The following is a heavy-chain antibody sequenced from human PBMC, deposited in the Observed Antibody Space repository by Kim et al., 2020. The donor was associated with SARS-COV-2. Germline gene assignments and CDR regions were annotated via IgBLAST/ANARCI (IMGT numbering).Heavy chain of an antibody. J-gene: IGHJ4*02. CDR1: GGTFSSYA. D-gene: IGHD2-15*01. CDR3: ARGRGYCSGGSCYEIDY. V-gene: IGHV1-69*13. Sequence: SVKVSCKASGGTFSSYAISWVRQAPGQGLEWMGGIIPIFGTANYAQKFQGRVTITADESTSTAYMELSSLRSEDTAVYYCARGRGYCSGGSCYEIDYWGQGTLVTVSS. CDR2: IIPIFGTA.